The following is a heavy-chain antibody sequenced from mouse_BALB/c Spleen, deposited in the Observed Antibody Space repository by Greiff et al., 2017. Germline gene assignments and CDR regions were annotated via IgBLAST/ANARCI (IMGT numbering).Heavy chain of an antibody. CDR3: ARWGDDDYFDY. Sequence: QVQLQQSGPELVKPGASVKISCKASGYAFSSSWMNWVKQRPGQGLEWIGRIYPGDGDTNYNGKFKGKATLTADKSSSTAYMQLSSLTSVDSAVYFCARWGDDDYFDYWGQGTTLTVSA. J-gene: IGHJ2*01. D-gene: IGHD2-13*01. CDR2: IYPGDGDT. V-gene: IGHV1-82*01. CDR1: GYAFSSSW.